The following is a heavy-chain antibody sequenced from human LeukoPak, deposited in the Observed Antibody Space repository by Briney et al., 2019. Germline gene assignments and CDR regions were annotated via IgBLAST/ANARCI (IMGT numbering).Heavy chain of an antibody. CDR2: INPHGGGT. D-gene: IGHD6-6*01. J-gene: IGHJ4*02. CDR1: GYTFTGNF. Sequence: ASVKVSCKASGYTFTGNFIHWVRQAPGQGLEWVGWINPHGGGTNYAQKFQGRVTMTRDTSISTAYMDLSSLTSEDTAIYYCARGHSSLRLYYFDYWGQGTLVTVSS. CDR3: ARGHSSLRLYYFDY. V-gene: IGHV1-2*02.